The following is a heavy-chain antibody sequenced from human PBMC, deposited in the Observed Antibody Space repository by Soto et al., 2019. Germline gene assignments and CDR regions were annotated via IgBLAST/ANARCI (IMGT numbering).Heavy chain of an antibody. J-gene: IGHJ4*02. Sequence: SETLSLTCTVSGGSISNYYWSWIRQPPGKGLELIGYIYYSGSTNYNPSLKSRVTMSLDTSKNHFSLKLTSVTAAYTAVYYCAREDDFLTGYIDYWGQGTLVTVSS. CDR1: GGSISNYY. V-gene: IGHV4-59*01. CDR3: AREDDFLTGYIDY. CDR2: IYYSGST. D-gene: IGHD3-9*01.